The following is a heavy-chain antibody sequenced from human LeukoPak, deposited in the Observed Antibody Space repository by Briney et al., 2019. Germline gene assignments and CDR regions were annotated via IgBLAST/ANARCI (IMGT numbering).Heavy chain of an antibody. J-gene: IGHJ4*02. CDR1: GFTFNTYS. V-gene: IGHV3-48*01. CDR3: ARFPYSSGWYYFDY. D-gene: IGHD6-19*01. CDR2: ISSRSRII. Sequence: GGSLRLSCAASGFTFNTYSMNWVRQAPGKGLEWVSYISSRSRIIYYADSVKGRFTISRDNAKNSLYLQMNSLRAEDTAVYYCARFPYSSGWYYFDYWGQGTLVTASS.